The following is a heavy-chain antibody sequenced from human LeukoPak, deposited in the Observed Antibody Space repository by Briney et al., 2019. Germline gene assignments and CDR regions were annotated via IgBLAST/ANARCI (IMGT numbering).Heavy chain of an antibody. CDR3: AKIEGKYQLANIPDS. V-gene: IGHV3-30*02. CDR1: GFTFSYFG. CDR2: IRYDGSNE. J-gene: IGHJ4*02. D-gene: IGHD2-2*01. Sequence: SGGSLRLSYVASGFTFSYFGMHWVRQAPGKGLEWVAFIRYDGSNEYYAESVKGRFTISRDNSKNTLYLQMNSLRVEDTAAYYCAKIEGKYQLANIPDSWGQGTLVTVSS.